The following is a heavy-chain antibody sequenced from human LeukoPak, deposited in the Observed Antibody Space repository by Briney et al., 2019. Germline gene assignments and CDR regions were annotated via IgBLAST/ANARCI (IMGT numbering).Heavy chain of an antibody. D-gene: IGHD3-3*01. CDR2: ISGPSDYI. CDR3: ARVIGFYYFDY. Sequence: GGSLRLSCAASGFTFSSYSMNWVRQAPGKGLEWVSFISGPSDYIHYTDSVKGRFTIPRDSAKNSLYLQMNGLRAEDTAVYYCARVIGFYYFDYWGQGTLVTVSS. J-gene: IGHJ4*02. V-gene: IGHV3-21*01. CDR1: GFTFSSYS.